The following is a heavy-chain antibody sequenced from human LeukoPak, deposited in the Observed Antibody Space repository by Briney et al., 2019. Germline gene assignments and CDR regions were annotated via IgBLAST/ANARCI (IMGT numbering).Heavy chain of an antibody. Sequence: ASVKVSCKASGYTFTSYGISWVRQAPGQGLEWMGWISAYNGNTNYSQKLQGRVTMTTDPSTSTAYMEMRSLRSDDTAVYYCARVYSSSSFGYYFDYWGQGTLVTVSS. D-gene: IGHD6-6*01. V-gene: IGHV1-18*01. CDR1: GYTFTSYG. CDR2: ISAYNGNT. J-gene: IGHJ4*02. CDR3: ARVYSSSSFGYYFDY.